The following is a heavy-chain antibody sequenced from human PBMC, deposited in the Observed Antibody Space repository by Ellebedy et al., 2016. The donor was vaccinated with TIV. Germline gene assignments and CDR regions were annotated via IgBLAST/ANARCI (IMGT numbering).Heavy chain of an antibody. J-gene: IGHJ5*02. V-gene: IGHV3-48*02. CDR2: INAGGERI. Sequence: PGGSLRLSCAASGFTFSSYSMNRVRQAPGKGLEWISYINAGGERIYYADSVKGRFTISRDNARNILYLHMNSLRDEDTAVYYCASRAASWYSDNNWFDPWGQGSPVTVSS. CDR1: GFTFSSYS. CDR3: ASRAASWYSDNNWFDP. D-gene: IGHD6-13*01.